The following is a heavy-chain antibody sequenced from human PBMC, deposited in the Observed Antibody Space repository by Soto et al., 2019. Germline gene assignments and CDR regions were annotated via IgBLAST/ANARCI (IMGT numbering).Heavy chain of an antibody. Sequence: QVQLVQSGAEVKKPGSSVKVSCEASGGTFSSYAISWVRQAPGQVLEWMGGIIPIFGTANYAKKFQGRVTITADESTSTAYMALSSLRSEDSAVYYCARGRLGHIVVSLGMDVWGQGPTVTVSS. D-gene: IGHD2-21*01. CDR2: IIPIFGTA. CDR3: ARGRLGHIVVSLGMDV. V-gene: IGHV1-69*12. J-gene: IGHJ6*02. CDR1: GGTFSSYA.